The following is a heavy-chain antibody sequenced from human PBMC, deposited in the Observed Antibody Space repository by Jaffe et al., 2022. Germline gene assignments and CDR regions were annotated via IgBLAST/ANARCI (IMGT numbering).Heavy chain of an antibody. CDR1: GFTFSSYE. J-gene: IGHJ3*02. D-gene: IGHD3-10*01. CDR2: ISSSGSTI. Sequence: EVQLVESGGGLVQPGGSLRLSCAASGFTFSSYEMNWVRQAPGKGLEWVSYISSSGSTIYYADSVKGRFTISRDNAKNSLYLQMNSLRAEDTAVYYCARDVSYYYGSGSSDAFDIWGQGTMVTVSS. CDR3: ARDVSYYYGSGSSDAFDI. V-gene: IGHV3-48*03.